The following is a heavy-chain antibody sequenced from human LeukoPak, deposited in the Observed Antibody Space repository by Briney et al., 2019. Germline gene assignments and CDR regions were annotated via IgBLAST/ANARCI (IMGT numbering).Heavy chain of an antibody. J-gene: IGHJ3*02. CDR1: GGTFSSYA. CDR3: ASSYSNYVGAFDI. CDR2: IIPIFGTA. Sequence: SVKVSCKASGGTFSSYAISWVRQAPGQGLEWMGGIIPIFGTANYAQKFQGRGTITADESTSTAYMELSSLRSEDTAVYYCASSYSNYVGAFDIWGQGTMVTVSS. D-gene: IGHD4-11*01. V-gene: IGHV1-69*01.